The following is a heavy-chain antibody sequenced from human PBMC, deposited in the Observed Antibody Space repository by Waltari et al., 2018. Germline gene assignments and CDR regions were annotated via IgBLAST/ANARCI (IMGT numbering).Heavy chain of an antibody. V-gene: IGHV3-30*18. D-gene: IGHD3-22*01. Sequence: QVQLVESGGGVVQPGRSLRLSCAASGFTFSSYGMHWVRRAPGKGLEWVAVISYDGSNKYYADSVKGRFTISRDNSKNTLYLQMNSLRAEDTAVYYCAKLALYYYDSSGYLDYWGQGTLVTVSS. J-gene: IGHJ4*02. CDR3: AKLALYYYDSSGYLDY. CDR2: ISYDGSNK. CDR1: GFTFSSYG.